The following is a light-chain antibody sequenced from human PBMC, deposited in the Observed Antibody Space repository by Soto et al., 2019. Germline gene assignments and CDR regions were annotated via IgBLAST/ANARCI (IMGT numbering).Light chain of an antibody. J-gene: IGKJ1*01. V-gene: IGKV3-20*01. CDR3: QHYGSSQWT. CDR1: QSISSNY. CDR2: GTS. Sequence: ESVLTQSPGTLSLSPGEGATLSCRASQSISSNYLAWYQQKPGQSPRLLIYGTSNRATGIPDRFSGSGSGTDFTLTISRLEPEDFAVYYCQHYGSSQWTFGKGTKVEIK.